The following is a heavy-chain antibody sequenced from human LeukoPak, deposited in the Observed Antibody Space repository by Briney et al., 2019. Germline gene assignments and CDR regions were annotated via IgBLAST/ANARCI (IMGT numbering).Heavy chain of an antibody. D-gene: IGHD3-22*01. CDR2: IYSSGST. V-gene: IGHV4-4*07. Sequence: SETLSLTCTVSGGSISSYYWSWIRQPAGKGLEWIGRIYSSGSTNYNPSLKSRVTMSVDTSKNQFSLKLSSVTAADTAMYYCARERYYYDGSGVNFDYWGQGTLVTVSS. CDR3: ARERYYYDGSGVNFDY. CDR1: GGSISSYY. J-gene: IGHJ4*02.